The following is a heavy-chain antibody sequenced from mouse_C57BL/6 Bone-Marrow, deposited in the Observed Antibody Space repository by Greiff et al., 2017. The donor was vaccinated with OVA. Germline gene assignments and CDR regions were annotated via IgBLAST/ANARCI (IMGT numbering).Heavy chain of an antibody. Sequence: QVQLKQPGAELVKPGASVKMSCKASGYTFTSYWITWVKQRPGQGLEWIGDIYPGSGSTNYNEKFKSKATLTVDTSSSTAYMQLSSLTSEDSAVYYCAREDDYGYDVWFAYWGQGTLVTVSA. D-gene: IGHD2-2*01. CDR3: AREDDYGYDVWFAY. J-gene: IGHJ3*01. V-gene: IGHV1-55*01. CDR1: GYTFTSYW. CDR2: IYPGSGST.